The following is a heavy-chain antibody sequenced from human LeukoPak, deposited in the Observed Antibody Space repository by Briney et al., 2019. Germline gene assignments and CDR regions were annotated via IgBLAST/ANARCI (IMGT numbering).Heavy chain of an antibody. CDR2: ISSSSSTI. J-gene: IGHJ4*02. Sequence: GGSLRLSCAASGFTFSSYSMNWVRQAPGKGLEGVSYISSSSSTIYYADSVKGRFTISRDNAKNSLYLQMNSLRAEDTAVYYCARFGEHGYWGQGTLVAVSS. V-gene: IGHV3-48*01. D-gene: IGHD3-10*01. CDR1: GFTFSSYS. CDR3: ARFGEHGY.